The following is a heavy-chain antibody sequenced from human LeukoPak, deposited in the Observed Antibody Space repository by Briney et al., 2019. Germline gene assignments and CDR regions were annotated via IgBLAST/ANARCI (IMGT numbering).Heavy chain of an antibody. V-gene: IGHV3-23*01. CDR1: GFTLRSHA. Sequence: GGSLRLSCAVSGFTLRSHAMSWVRQAPGKGLEYVAAISGSGGSTYYVDSVEGRFTITRDNSRNSVSLQMDSLRAEDTAIYYCARTHGDYAPRRAYDVWGQGTMVTVSS. J-gene: IGHJ3*01. D-gene: IGHD4-17*01. CDR2: ISGSGGST. CDR3: ARTHGDYAPRRAYDV.